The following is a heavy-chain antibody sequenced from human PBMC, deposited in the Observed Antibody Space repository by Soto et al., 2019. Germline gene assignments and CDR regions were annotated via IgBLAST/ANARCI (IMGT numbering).Heavy chain of an antibody. D-gene: IGHD6-19*01. J-gene: IGHJ4*02. Sequence: PGGSLRLSCAASGFTFSSYGMHWVRQAPGKGLEWVAVIWYDGSNKYYADSVKGRFTISRDNSKNTLYLQMNSLRAEDTAVYYCARELAVAGSTFDFWGQGTLVTVSS. CDR3: ARELAVAGSTFDF. CDR2: IWYDGSNK. CDR1: GFTFSSYG. V-gene: IGHV3-33*01.